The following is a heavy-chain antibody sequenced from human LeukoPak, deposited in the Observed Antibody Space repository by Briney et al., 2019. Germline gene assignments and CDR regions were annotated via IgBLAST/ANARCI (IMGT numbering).Heavy chain of an antibody. V-gene: IGHV3-30-3*01. CDR2: ISYDGSNK. D-gene: IGHD3-10*01. CDR1: GFTFSSYA. CDR3: ARDKNAMVRGVLDI. Sequence: SGRSLRLSCAASGFTFSSYAMHWVRQAPGKGLEWVAVISYDGSNKYYADSVKGRFTISRDNSKNTLYLQMNSLRAEDTAVYYCARDKNAMVRGVLDIWGQGTMVTVSS. J-gene: IGHJ3*02.